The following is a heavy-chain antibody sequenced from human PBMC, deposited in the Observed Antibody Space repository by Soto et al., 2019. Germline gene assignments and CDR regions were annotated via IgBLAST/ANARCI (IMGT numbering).Heavy chain of an antibody. D-gene: IGHD6-6*01. J-gene: IGHJ3*02. V-gene: IGHV4-31*03. CDR3: ARDHPSLAARGNAFDI. CDR1: GGSISSGGYY. CDR2: IYYSGST. Sequence: QVQLQESGPVLVKPSQTLSLTCTVSGGSISSGGYYWSWIRQHPGKGLEWIGYIYYSGSTYYNPSLKRRVTLSVDTSKNQFSLKLSSVTAADTAVYYGARDHPSLAARGNAFDIWGQWTMVTVSS.